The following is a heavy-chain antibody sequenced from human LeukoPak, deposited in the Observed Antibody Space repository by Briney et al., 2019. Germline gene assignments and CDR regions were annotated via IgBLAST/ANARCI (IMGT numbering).Heavy chain of an antibody. V-gene: IGHV1-69*05. Sequence: ASVKVSCKASGGTFSSYAISWVRQAPGQGLEWMGGIIPIFGTANYAQKFQGRVTITTDESTSTAYMELSSLRSEDTAVYYCARGSYSSGYSGYWGQGTLVTVSS. D-gene: IGHD3-22*01. J-gene: IGHJ4*02. CDR2: IIPIFGTA. CDR3: ARGSYSSGYSGY. CDR1: GGTFSSYA.